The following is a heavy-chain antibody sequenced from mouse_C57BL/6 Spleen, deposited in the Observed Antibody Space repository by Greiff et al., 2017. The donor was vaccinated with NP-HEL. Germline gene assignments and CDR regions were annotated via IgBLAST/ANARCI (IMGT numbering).Heavy chain of an antibody. CDR2: IYPGSGST. V-gene: IGHV1-55*01. CDR3: ARVERNAMDY. J-gene: IGHJ4*01. CDR1: GYTFTSYW. Sequence: QVQLQQPGAELVKPGASVKMSCKASGYTFTSYWITWVKQRPGQGLEWIGDIYPGSGSTNYNEKFKSKATLTADTSSSTAYMQLSSLTSDDSAVYYCARVERNAMDYWGQGTSVTVSS.